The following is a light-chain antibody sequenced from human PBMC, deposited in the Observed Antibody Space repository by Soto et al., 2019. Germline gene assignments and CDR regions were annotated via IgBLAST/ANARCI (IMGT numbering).Light chain of an antibody. V-gene: IGKV3-20*01. CDR1: QSVSSSY. J-gene: IGKJ1*01. CDR2: GAS. Sequence: EIVLTQSPGTLSLSPGERATLSCRASQSVSSSYLAWYQQKPGQAPRLLIYGASSRATGIPDRFSGSGSGTDLTLTISRLESEDFAVYYCQQYGSSPETFGQGTKVEIK. CDR3: QQYGSSPET.